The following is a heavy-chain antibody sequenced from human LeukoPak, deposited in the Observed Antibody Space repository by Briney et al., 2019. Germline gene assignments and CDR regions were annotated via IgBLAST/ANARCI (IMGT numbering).Heavy chain of an antibody. CDR2: IYYSGST. J-gene: IGHJ4*02. V-gene: IGHV4-59*01. Sequence: PSETLSLTCTVSGVSISSFYWSWIRQPPGKRLECIGYIYYSGSTDYNPSLRNRVTISLDTSKNQFSLRLISVTAADTAVYYCARHGSGSVAAPKYWGQGALVTVSS. CDR1: GVSISSFY. D-gene: IGHD3-10*01. CDR3: ARHGSGSVAAPKY.